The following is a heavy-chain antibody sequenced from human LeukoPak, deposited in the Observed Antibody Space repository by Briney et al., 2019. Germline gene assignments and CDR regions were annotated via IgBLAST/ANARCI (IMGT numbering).Heavy chain of an antibody. D-gene: IGHD1-1*01. J-gene: IGHJ4*02. CDR3: TRVLEY. CDR1: GYTFSNYS. Sequence: GGSLRLSCAASGYTFSNYSMNWVRQAPGKGPEWISYISSGGSVMHYADSVKGRFTISRDNVENSLYLQMNSLKVEDTAGYYCTRVLEYWGQGVLVTVSS. CDR2: ISSGGSVM. V-gene: IGHV3-48*01.